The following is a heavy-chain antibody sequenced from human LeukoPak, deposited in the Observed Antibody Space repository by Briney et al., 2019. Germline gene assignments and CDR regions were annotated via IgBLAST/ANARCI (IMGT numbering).Heavy chain of an antibody. CDR1: GGSISSYY. CDR2: IYYSGST. J-gene: IGHJ4*02. CDR3: AVGPWESDY. Sequence: PSETLSLTCTVSGGSISSYYWSWIRQPPGKGLEWIGYIYYSGSTNYNPSLKSRVTISVDRSKTQFSLRLSSVTAADSAVYYCAVGPWESDYWGQGTLVTVPS. D-gene: IGHD1-26*01. V-gene: IGHV4-59*08.